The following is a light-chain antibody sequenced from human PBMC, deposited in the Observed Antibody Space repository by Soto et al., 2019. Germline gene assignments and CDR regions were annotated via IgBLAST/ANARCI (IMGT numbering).Light chain of an antibody. CDR1: HDVSRN. CDR3: QQYNSMLS. Sequence: DIQMTQSPSSLSACEGDRVTITCQSSHDVSRNLNWFQQKPGEAPQLLIYDASNLERGVPSRFSGSGSGTDFILTIISLQPEDVATYYCQQYNSMLSFGGGTEVEIQ. J-gene: IGKJ4*01. V-gene: IGKV1-33*01. CDR2: DAS.